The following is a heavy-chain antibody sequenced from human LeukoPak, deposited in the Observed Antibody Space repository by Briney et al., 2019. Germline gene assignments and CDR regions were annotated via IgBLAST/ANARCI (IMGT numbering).Heavy chain of an antibody. Sequence: ASVRVSFKASGYTFTIYGISWVRQAPGQGLEWMGWISAYNGNTNYTQKLQGRVTMTIDTSTSTAYMELRSLRSDDTAVYYCARHAARRALYYYYGMDVWGKGTTVTVSS. D-gene: IGHD6-6*01. CDR2: ISAYNGNT. V-gene: IGHV1-18*04. CDR1: GYTFTIYG. J-gene: IGHJ6*04. CDR3: ARHAARRALYYYYGMDV.